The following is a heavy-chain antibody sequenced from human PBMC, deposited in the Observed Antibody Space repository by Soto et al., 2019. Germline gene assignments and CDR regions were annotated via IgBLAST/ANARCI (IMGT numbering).Heavy chain of an antibody. CDR3: ARGMAAASPYYFDY. V-gene: IGHV3-33*01. Sequence: GALRLSCEAPVFTLSSSGMHSDRQAPGKGLEWVAVIWFDGSNQYYADSVKGRFTVSRDNSKNTLYLQMSGLRAEDTAVFYCARGMAAASPYYFDYWGQGTLVTVSS. D-gene: IGHD6-13*01. J-gene: IGHJ4*02. CDR2: IWFDGSNQ. CDR1: VFTLSSSG.